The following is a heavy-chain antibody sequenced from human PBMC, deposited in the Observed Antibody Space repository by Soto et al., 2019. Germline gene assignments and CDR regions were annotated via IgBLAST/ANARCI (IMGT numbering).Heavy chain of an antibody. CDR3: ATLGYYDFWSGYSPFAFDY. D-gene: IGHD3-3*01. Sequence: PSETLSLTCTVSGGSISSSSYYWGWIRQPPGKGLEWIGSIYYSGSTYHNPSLKSRVTISVDTSKNQFSLKLSSVTAADTAVYYCATLGYYDFWSGYSPFAFDYWGQGTLVTVSS. CDR2: IYYSGST. CDR1: GGSISSSSYY. J-gene: IGHJ4*02. V-gene: IGHV4-39*01.